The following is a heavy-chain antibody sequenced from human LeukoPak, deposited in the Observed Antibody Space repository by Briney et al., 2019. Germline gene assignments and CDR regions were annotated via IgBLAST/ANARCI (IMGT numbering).Heavy chain of an antibody. CDR3: ARGITMVREGFDY. D-gene: IGHD3-10*01. CDR2: IIPIFGTA. CDR1: GGTFSSYA. J-gene: IGHJ4*02. Sequence: GASVKVSCKASGGTFSSYAISWVRQAPGQGLEWMGGIIPIFGTANYTQKFQGRVTITADESTSTAYMELSSLRSEDTAVYYCARGITMVREGFDYWGQGTLVTVSS. V-gene: IGHV1-69*13.